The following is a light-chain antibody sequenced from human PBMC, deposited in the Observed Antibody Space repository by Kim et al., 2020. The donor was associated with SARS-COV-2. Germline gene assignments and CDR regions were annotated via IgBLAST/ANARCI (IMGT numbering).Light chain of an antibody. CDR1: SLRRYY. CDR3: NSRDSSGNHWV. V-gene: IGLV3-19*01. J-gene: IGLJ3*02. Sequence: AVGQKVRITCKGDSLRRYYASWYQQKPGQATVLVIYGKNNRPSGIPDRFSGSSSGNTASLIITGAQAEEEADYYCNSRDSSGNHWVFGGGTQLTVL. CDR2: GKN.